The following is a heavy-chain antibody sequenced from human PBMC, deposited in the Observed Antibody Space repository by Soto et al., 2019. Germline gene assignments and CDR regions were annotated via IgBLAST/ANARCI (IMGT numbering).Heavy chain of an antibody. CDR3: ARDRLMATAGTARHYFGLDV. J-gene: IGHJ6*02. CDR1: GGSIRSGGYY. Sequence: SETLSLTCTVSGGSIRSGGYYWSWVRQNPRRGLEWIGNIYYSGNTYYNPSLKSRLTTSVDTSKNQFSLNLSSVTAADTAVYYCARDRLMATAGTARHYFGLDVWGQGTTVTVSS. D-gene: IGHD5-18*01. V-gene: IGHV4-31*03. CDR2: IYYSGNT.